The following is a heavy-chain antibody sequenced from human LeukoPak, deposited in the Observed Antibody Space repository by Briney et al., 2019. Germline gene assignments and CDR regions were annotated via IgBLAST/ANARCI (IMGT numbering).Heavy chain of an antibody. Sequence: KPSETLSLTCTGSGGSISSSSYYWGWIRQPPGKGLEWIGSINYSGSTYYNPSLKSRVTISVETSKNQFSLKLTSVTAAHTAVYYCARRGAAAGHPQYAFDIWGQGTMVTVTS. V-gene: IGHV4-39*01. D-gene: IGHD6-13*01. CDR3: ARRGAAAGHPQYAFDI. CDR2: INYSGST. CDR1: GGSISSSSYY. J-gene: IGHJ3*02.